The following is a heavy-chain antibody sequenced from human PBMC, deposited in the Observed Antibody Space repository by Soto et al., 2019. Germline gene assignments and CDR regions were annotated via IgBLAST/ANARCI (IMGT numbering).Heavy chain of an antibody. V-gene: IGHV3-53*01. CDR1: GFTVSSNY. D-gene: IGHD1-26*01. J-gene: IGHJ4*02. CDR2: IYSGGST. CDR3: CGASAADY. Sequence: EVQLVESGGGLIQPGGSLRLSCAASGFTVSSNYMSWVRQAPGKGLEWVSVIYSGGSTYYADSLKGRFTISRDNSKNSLYRQRNSLRAEDTAVYYCCGASAADYWGQGTLVTVSS.